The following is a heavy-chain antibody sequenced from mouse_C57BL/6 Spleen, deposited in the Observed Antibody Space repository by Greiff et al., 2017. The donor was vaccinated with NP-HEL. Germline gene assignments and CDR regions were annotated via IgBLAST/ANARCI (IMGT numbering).Heavy chain of an antibody. CDR2: ISSGGDYI. CDR1: GFTFSSYA. V-gene: IGHV5-9-1*02. D-gene: IGHD2-5*01. Sequence: EVMLVESGEGLVKPGGSLKLSCAASGFTFSSYAMSWVRQTPEKRLEWVADISSGGDYIYYADTVKGRFTISRDNARNTLYLQMSSLKSEDTAMYYCTRASDSNYDYYAMDYWGQGTSVTVSS. J-gene: IGHJ4*01. CDR3: TRASDSNYDYYAMDY.